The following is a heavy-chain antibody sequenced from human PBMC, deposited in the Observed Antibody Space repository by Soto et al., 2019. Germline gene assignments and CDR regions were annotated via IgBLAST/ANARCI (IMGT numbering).Heavy chain of an antibody. J-gene: IGHJ6*02. Sequence: GGSLRLSCAASGFTFSSYGMHWVHQAPGKGLEWVAVISYDGSNKYYADSVKGRFTISRDNSKNTLYLQMNSLRAEDTAVYYCAKDGEYQAQGYYYYYGMDVWGQGTTVTVYS. CDR2: ISYDGSNK. V-gene: IGHV3-30*18. CDR3: AKDGEYQAQGYYYYYGMDV. D-gene: IGHD7-27*01. CDR1: GFTFSSYG.